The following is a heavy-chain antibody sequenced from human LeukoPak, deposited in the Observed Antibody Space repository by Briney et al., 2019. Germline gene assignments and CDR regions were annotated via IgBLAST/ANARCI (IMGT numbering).Heavy chain of an antibody. CDR3: ARDQEPATSWVEEMRIVVVALDY. CDR1: GFTFSSYG. D-gene: IGHD3-22*01. CDR2: IWYDGSNK. V-gene: IGHV3-33*08. Sequence: PGGSLRLSCAASGFTFSSYGMHWVRQAPGKGLEWVAVIWYDGSNKYYADSVKGRFTISRDNSKNTLYLQMNSLRAEDTAVYYCARDQEPATSWVEEMRIVVVALDYWGQGTLVTVSS. J-gene: IGHJ4*02.